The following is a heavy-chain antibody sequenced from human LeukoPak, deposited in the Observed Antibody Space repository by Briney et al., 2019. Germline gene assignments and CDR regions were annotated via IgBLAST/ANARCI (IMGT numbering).Heavy chain of an antibody. CDR1: GGTFSSYA. D-gene: IGHD2-2*01. CDR2: IIPVFGTA. J-gene: IGHJ6*03. V-gene: IGHV1-69*06. Sequence: SVKVSCMASGGTFSSYAISWVRQAPGQGLEWMGGIIPVFGTANYAQKFQGRVTITADKSTSTAYMELSSLRSEDTAVYYCARGCFVVAPAADSYYYYYMDVWGKGTTVTVSS. CDR3: ARGCFVVAPAADSYYYYYMDV.